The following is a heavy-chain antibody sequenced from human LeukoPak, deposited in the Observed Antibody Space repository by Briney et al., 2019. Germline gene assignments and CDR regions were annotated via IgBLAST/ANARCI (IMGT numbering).Heavy chain of an antibody. Sequence: ASVKVSCKVSGYTLTELSMHWVRQAPGKGLEWMGGFDPEDGETIYAQKFQGRVTMTEDTSTDTAYMELSSLRSEDTAVYYCATDLGYNYGHTGWGQGTLVTVSS. CDR1: GYTLTELS. CDR3: ATDLGYNYGHTG. V-gene: IGHV1-24*01. D-gene: IGHD5-18*01. CDR2: FDPEDGET. J-gene: IGHJ4*02.